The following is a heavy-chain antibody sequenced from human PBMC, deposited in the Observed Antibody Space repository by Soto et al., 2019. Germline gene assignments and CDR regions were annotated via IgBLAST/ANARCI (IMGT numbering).Heavy chain of an antibody. Sequence: SETLSLTCAVYGGSFSGYYWSWIRQPPGKGLEWIGEINHSGSTNYNPSLKSRAGISVDSSKSQVSLKLTSVTAADTAVYFCARILMNYYRLDYWGQGALVTVSS. D-gene: IGHD3-10*01. CDR2: INHSGST. J-gene: IGHJ4*02. V-gene: IGHV4-34*01. CDR3: ARILMNYYRLDY. CDR1: GGSFSGYY.